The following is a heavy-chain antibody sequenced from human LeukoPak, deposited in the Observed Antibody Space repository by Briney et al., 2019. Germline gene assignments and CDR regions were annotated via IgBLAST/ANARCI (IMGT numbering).Heavy chain of an antibody. CDR3: ARDTYCSSTSCFPYYMDV. J-gene: IGHJ6*03. V-gene: IGHV1-18*01. CDR2: ISAYYGNT. CDR1: GYTLTELS. Sequence: ASVKVSCKVSGYTLTELSMHWVRQAPGQGLEWMGWISAYYGNTNYAQKFQDRVTMTTDTSTSIAFMELRSLRSDDTAVYYCARDTYCSSTSCFPYYMDVWGTGTTVTVSS. D-gene: IGHD2-2*01.